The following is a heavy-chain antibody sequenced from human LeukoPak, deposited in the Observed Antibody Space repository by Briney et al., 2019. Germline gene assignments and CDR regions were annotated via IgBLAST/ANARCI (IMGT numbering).Heavy chain of an antibody. CDR3: ARDRATTGPPDYFQH. J-gene: IGHJ1*01. CDR1: GFTFSSYG. Sequence: GGSLRLSCAASGFTFSSYGMHWVRQAPGKGLEWVAVIWYDGSNKYYADPVKGRFTISRDSSKNTLYLQMNSLRAEDTAVYYCARDRATTGPPDYFQHWGQGTLVTVSS. D-gene: IGHD1-26*01. CDR2: IWYDGSNK. V-gene: IGHV3-33*01.